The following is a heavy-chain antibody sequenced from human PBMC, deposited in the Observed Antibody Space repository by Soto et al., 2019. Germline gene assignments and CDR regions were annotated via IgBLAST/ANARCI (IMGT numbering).Heavy chain of an antibody. CDR1: GGSVSGYY. CDR3: ARGTYSSSWFHWYFDL. V-gene: IGHV4-34*01. D-gene: IGHD6-13*01. CDR2: INHSGST. J-gene: IGHJ2*01. Sequence: QVQLQQWGAGLLKPSETLSLTCAVYGGSVSGYYWSWIRQPPGKGLEWIGEINHSGSTNYNPSLKSRVTISVDTSKNQFSLKLSSVTAADTAAYYCARGTYSSSWFHWYFDLWGRGTLVTVSS.